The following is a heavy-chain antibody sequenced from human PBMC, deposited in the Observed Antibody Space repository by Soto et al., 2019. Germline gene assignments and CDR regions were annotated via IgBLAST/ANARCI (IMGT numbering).Heavy chain of an antibody. Sequence: GASVKVSCKASGYTFTYYGISWVRQAPGQGLEWMGWISAYNGRTKYAQNLQGRVTMTTDTSTSTAYVELGSLRADDTAVYYCARTDYYDSGANFGTLYFFDYWGQGTLVTVSS. CDR1: GYTFTYYG. J-gene: IGHJ4*01. V-gene: IGHV1-18*01. CDR2: ISAYNGRT. D-gene: IGHD3-10*01. CDR3: ARTDYYDSGANFGTLYFFDY.